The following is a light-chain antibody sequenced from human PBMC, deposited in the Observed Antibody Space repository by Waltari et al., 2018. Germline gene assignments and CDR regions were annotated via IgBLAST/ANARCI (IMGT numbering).Light chain of an antibody. V-gene: IGLV8-61*01. CDR2: NTN. Sequence: QTVVTQEPSFSVSPGGTVTLTCGLSPGSVSTSSHPSWYQQTPGRAPRTLIYNTNTRSSGVPDRFSGSILGNKAALTITGAQADDESNYYCVLYMTSGISVFGGGTKLTVL. CDR1: PGSVSTSSH. CDR3: VLYMTSGISV. J-gene: IGLJ3*02.